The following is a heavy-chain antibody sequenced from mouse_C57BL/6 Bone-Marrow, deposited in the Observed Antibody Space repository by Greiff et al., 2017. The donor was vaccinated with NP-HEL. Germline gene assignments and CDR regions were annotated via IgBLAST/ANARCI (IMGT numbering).Heavy chain of an antibody. CDR3: ARGNYSNWYFDV. CDR2: IYPGSGST. Sequence: VQLQQPGAELVKPGASVKMSCKASGYTFTSYWITWVKQRPGQGLEWIGDIYPGSGSTNHNEKFKSKATLTVDTSSSTAYMQLSSLTSEDSAVYYCARGNYSNWYFDVWGTGTTVTVSS. CDR1: GYTFTSYW. V-gene: IGHV1-55*01. J-gene: IGHJ1*03. D-gene: IGHD2-5*01.